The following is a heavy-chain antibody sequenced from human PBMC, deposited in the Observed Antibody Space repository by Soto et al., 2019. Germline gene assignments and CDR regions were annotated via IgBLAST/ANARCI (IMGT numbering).Heavy chain of an antibody. CDR1: GGSISSSSYS. V-gene: IGHV4-39*01. J-gene: IGHJ6*02. CDR3: GRQLGHCGRTTCFGYYSVDV. CDR2: IYYSGST. Sequence: QLQLQESGPRLVKPSETLSLTCSVSGGSISSSSYSWGWIRQPPGKGLEWLGSIYYSGSTHYNPSLEGRVAISADAPNNQLSLRLSAVTAADTAVYYCGRQLGHCGRTTCFGYYSVDVWGQGTTVTVS. D-gene: IGHD2-2*01.